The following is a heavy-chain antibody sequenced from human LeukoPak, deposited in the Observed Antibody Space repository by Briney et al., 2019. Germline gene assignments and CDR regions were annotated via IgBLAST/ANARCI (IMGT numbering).Heavy chain of an antibody. Sequence: ASVKVSCKASGYTFTSYGISWVRQAPGQGIEWMGWISAHNGNTDYAQKFQGRVTMTTDTSTSTAYMELRSLRSDDRAVYYCARERYCSGGSCYSGALDTWGQGTMVTVSS. CDR1: GYTFTSYG. CDR3: ARERYCSGGSCYSGALDT. D-gene: IGHD2-15*01. V-gene: IGHV1-18*01. J-gene: IGHJ3*02. CDR2: ISAHNGNT.